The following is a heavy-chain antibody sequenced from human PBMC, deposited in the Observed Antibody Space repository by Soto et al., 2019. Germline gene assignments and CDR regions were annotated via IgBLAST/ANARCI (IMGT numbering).Heavy chain of an antibody. D-gene: IGHD3-9*01. V-gene: IGHV3-15*07. J-gene: IGHJ3*02. CDR1: SVSNAW. Sequence: SVSNAWMNWVRQAPGKGLEWVGRIKSKTDGGTTDYAAPVKGRFTISRDDSKNTLYLQMNSLKTEDTAVYYCTTDRDYDILTGYPRRVLEGNDDFDIWGQGTMVTVSS. CDR3: TTDRDYDILTGYPRRVLEGNDDFDI. CDR2: IKSKTDGGTT.